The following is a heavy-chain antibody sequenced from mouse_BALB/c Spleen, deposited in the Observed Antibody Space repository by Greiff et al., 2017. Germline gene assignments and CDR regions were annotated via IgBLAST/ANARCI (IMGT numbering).Heavy chain of an antibody. CDR1: GFTFSDYY. CDR3: AREVRWAMDY. J-gene: IGHJ4*01. CDR2: ISDGGSYT. Sequence: EVKLMESGGGLVKPGGSLKLSCAASGFTFSDYYMYWVRQTPEKRLEWVATISDGGSYTYYPDSVKGRFTISRDNAKNNLYLQMSSLKSEDTAMYYCAREVRWAMDYWGQGTSVTVSS. V-gene: IGHV5-4*02. D-gene: IGHD2-14*01.